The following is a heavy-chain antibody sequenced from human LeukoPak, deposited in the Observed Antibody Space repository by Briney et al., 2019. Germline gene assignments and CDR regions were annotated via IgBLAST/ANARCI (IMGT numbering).Heavy chain of an antibody. Sequence: GGSLRLSCAASGFTFSSYAMTWVRQAPGKGLEWVSGMSGSGGRTYYTDSVKGRFTISRDNSKNTLYLQMNSLRAEDTAVYYCATYSSLNRREFQFWGQGTLLTVSS. CDR3: ATYSSLNRREFQF. J-gene: IGHJ1*01. CDR2: MSGSGGRT. D-gene: IGHD3-22*01. V-gene: IGHV3-23*01. CDR1: GFTFSSYA.